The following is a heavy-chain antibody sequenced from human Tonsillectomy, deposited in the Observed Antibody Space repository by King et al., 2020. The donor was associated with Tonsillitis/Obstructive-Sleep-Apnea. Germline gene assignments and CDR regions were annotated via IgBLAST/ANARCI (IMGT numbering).Heavy chain of an antibody. J-gene: IGHJ6*03. Sequence: VQLVESGGGLVQPGRSLRLSCAASGFTFEDYAMHWVRQAPGKGMEWVSGINWNRGRIGYADSVKGRFTISRDNAKNSLYLQMNSLRVEDTALYYCVKDFLRRTSSIDIWGKGTTVTVSS. D-gene: IGHD2-2*01. CDR3: VKDFLRRTSSIDI. V-gene: IGHV3-9*01. CDR1: GFTFEDYA. CDR2: INWNRGRI.